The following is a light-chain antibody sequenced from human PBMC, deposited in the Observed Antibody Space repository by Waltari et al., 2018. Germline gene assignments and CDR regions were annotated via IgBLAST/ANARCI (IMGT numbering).Light chain of an antibody. CDR1: QGIRNY. V-gene: IGKV1-16*01. CDR3: QQYNSFPLT. J-gene: IGKJ4*01. Sequence: DIQMTQSPSSLSASVGARVTLTFRASQGIRNYLVWFQQKPGKAPKSLIYGGSSLQSGVPSRFSGSGSGTDFTLTISSLQPEDFATYYCQQYNSFPLTFGGGTKVEIK. CDR2: GGS.